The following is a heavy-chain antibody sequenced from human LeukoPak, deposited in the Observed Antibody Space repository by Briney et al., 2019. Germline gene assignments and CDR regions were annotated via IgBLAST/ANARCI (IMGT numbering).Heavy chain of an antibody. V-gene: IGHV4-39*07. Sequence: SETLSLTCTVSGGSISSSSYYWGWIRQPPGKGLEWIGSIYYSGSTYYNPSLKSRVTISVDTSKNQFSLKLSSVTAADTAVYYCAGCIAVDDAFDIWGQGTMVTVSS. D-gene: IGHD6-19*01. CDR2: IYYSGST. CDR1: GGSISSSSYY. CDR3: AGCIAVDDAFDI. J-gene: IGHJ3*02.